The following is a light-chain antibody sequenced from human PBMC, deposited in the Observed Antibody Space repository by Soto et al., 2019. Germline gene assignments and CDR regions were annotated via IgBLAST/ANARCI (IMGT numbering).Light chain of an antibody. J-gene: IGKJ3*01. CDR2: AAS. V-gene: IGKV1-39*01. CDR1: QSISSY. Sequence: DIQMTQSPSSLSASVGDRVTITCRASQSISSYLNWYHQKPGKAPKLLIYAASSLQSGVPSRFSGSGSGTDFTLTISSLQPEDFATYYCQQSYSTPLFGPGTKVDIK. CDR3: QQSYSTPL.